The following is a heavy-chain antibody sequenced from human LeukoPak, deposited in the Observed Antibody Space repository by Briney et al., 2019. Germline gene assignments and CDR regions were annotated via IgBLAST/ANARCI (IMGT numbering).Heavy chain of an antibody. V-gene: IGHV3-30*02. CDR2: IRYDGSNK. D-gene: IGHD3-22*01. CDR1: GFIFSSHG. CDR3: ARDEYYDSSGYYSPLGY. Sequence: GGSLRLSCAASGFIFSSHGMNWVRQAPGKGLEWVAFIRYDGSNKYYADSVKGRFTISRDNSKNTLYLQMNSLRSDDTAVYYCARDEYYDSSGYYSPLGYWGQGTLVTVSS. J-gene: IGHJ4*02.